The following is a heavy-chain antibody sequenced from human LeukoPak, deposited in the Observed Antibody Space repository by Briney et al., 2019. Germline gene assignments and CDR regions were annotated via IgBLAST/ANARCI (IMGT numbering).Heavy chain of an antibody. Sequence: GGSLRLSCAASGFTFDDYTMHWVRQAPGKGLEWVSLISWDGGSSYYADSVKGRFTISRDNSKNSLYLQMNSLRAEDTALYYCAKVKYTSSWSPYFDYWGQGTLVTVSS. CDR3: AKVKYTSSWSPYFDY. D-gene: IGHD6-13*01. J-gene: IGHJ4*02. CDR2: ISWDGGSS. CDR1: GFTFDDYT. V-gene: IGHV3-43*01.